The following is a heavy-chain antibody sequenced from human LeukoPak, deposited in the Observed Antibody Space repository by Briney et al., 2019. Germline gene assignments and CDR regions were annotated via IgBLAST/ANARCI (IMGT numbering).Heavy chain of an antibody. V-gene: IGHV3-64D*09. CDR1: GFTLSSHA. J-gene: IGHJ4*02. Sequence: GGSLRLSCSASGFTLSSHAMHWVRHAPGKGLEYVSAISSNGGTTYYADSVKGRFTISRDDSKNTLYLQMSSLRGEDTAMYYCVKRVSSGHYYDYWGQGTLVTVSS. CDR2: ISSNGGTT. D-gene: IGHD3-22*01. CDR3: VKRVSSGHYYDY.